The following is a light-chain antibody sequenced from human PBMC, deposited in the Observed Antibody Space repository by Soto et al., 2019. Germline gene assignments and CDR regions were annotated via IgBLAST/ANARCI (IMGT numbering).Light chain of an antibody. V-gene: IGKV2-30*01. CDR3: MQGTHWPIT. CDR2: TVS. CDR1: QILVYSDENIY. J-gene: IGKJ5*01. Sequence: DVVMTQCPLSLPVTLSQPASISYRASQILVYSDENIYVSWFHQKPGKSPGRLIYTVSNRDSGVPARFSGSGSGTDFALNISRVQAEDVGVDYCMQGTHWPITFGQGTRLEIK.